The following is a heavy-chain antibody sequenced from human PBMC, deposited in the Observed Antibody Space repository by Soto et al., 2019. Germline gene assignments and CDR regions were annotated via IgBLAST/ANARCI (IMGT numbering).Heavy chain of an antibody. CDR3: ARDRPPRGCSGGSCYSPFDY. J-gene: IGHJ4*02. CDR1: GGTFGSYT. D-gene: IGHD2-15*01. Sequence: SVKVSCKAPGGTFGSYTISWVRQAPGQGLEWMGRIIPILGIANYAQKFQGRVTITADKSTSTAYMELSSLRSEDTAVYYCARDRPPRGCSGGSCYSPFDYWGQGTLVTVSS. CDR2: IIPILGIA. V-gene: IGHV1-69*04.